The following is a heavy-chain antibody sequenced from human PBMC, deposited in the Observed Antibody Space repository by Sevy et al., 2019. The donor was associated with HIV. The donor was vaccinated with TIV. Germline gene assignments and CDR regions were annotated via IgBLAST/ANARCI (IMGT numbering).Heavy chain of an antibody. Sequence: ASVKVSCKASGYTFTSYYMHWVRQAPGQGLEWMGIINPSGGSTSYAQKFQGRVTMTRDTSTSTVYMELSSLRSEDTAAYYCARDVGNDAFDIWGQGTMVTASS. CDR2: INPSGGST. D-gene: IGHD1-26*01. J-gene: IGHJ3*02. CDR3: ARDVGNDAFDI. V-gene: IGHV1-46*01. CDR1: GYTFTSYY.